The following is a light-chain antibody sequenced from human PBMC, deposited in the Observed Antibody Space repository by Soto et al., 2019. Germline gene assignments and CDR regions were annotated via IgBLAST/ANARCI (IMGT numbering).Light chain of an antibody. CDR3: AAWDDSLKAML. CDR2: SNA. CDR1: GSNIGENA. Sequence: QAVVTQPPSASGTSGQTVTISCSGSGSNIGENAVNWYQHLPGTAPQLLIYSNALRPSGVPHRFSGSKSGTAGSLAISGLQSEDEAHYYCAAWDDSLKAMLFGGGTKVTVL. J-gene: IGLJ3*02. V-gene: IGLV1-44*01.